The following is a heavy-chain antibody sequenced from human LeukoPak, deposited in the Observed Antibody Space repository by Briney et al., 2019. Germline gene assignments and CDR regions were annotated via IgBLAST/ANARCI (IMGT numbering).Heavy chain of an antibody. CDR2: IASETYGGTA. CDR3: TRDQTPYY. Sequence: GGSLRLSCAASGFTFSSYSMNWVRQASGKGLEWVGFIASETYGGTAEYAASVKGRFTISRDDSKSIAYLQMNSLKTEDTAVYYCTRDQTPYYWGQGTLVTVSS. J-gene: IGHJ4*02. V-gene: IGHV3-49*04. CDR1: GFTFSSYS.